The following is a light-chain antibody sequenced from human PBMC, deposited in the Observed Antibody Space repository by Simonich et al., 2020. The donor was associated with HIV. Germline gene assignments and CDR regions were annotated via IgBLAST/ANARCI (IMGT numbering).Light chain of an antibody. V-gene: IGLV2-23*01. CDR2: EGS. Sequence: QSALTQPASVSGSPGQSITISCTGTSSDVGSYNLVSWYHQHPGKAPTFMIYEGSKRPSGVSNRFSGSKSGNTASLTIAGLQAEDEADYYCCSYAGSSTWVFGGGTKLTVL. J-gene: IGLJ3*02. CDR1: SSDVGSYNL. CDR3: CSYAGSSTWV.